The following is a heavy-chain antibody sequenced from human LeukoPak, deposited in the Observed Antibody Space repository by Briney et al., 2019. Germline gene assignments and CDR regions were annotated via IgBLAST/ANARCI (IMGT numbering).Heavy chain of an antibody. CDR1: GFTFSSYN. J-gene: IGHJ6*03. CDR3: ARDPYSGSYGPYYYYYMDV. Sequence: GGSLRLSCAASGFTFSSYNMNWVRQAPGKGPEWVSSITSSSSYIYYADSVKGRFTISRDNAKNSLYLQMDSLRVEDTAVYYCARDPYSGSYGPYYYYYMDVWGEGTTVTISS. CDR2: ITSSSSYI. V-gene: IGHV3-21*06. D-gene: IGHD1-26*01.